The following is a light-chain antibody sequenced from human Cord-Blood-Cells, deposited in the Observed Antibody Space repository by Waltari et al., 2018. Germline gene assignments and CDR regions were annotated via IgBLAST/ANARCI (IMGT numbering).Light chain of an antibody. V-gene: IGLV3-21*03. CDR3: QVWDSSSDHVV. CDR1: TIASKR. Sequence: SYVLTQPPSVSVAPGKTARITCGGYTIASKRVPWYQQKPGQAPVLVVYDDSDRPSGIPERFSGSNSGNTATLTISRVEAGDEADYYCQVWDSSSDHVVFGGGTKLTVL. CDR2: DDS. J-gene: IGLJ2*01.